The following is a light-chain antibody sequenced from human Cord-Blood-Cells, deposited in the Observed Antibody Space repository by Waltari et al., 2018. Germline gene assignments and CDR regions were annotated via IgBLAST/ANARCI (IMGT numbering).Light chain of an antibody. CDR2: KAS. V-gene: IGKV1-5*03. J-gene: IGKJ1*01. CDR1: QRIRSW. Sequence: DIQMNQSLSTLSASVGDRVTITCRASQRIRSWLAWYQQKPGKAPKFLIKKASSLERGFPPRFSGRGSGTEFTLTISSLQPDDFSTYYCQQYNSYSWTFGQGPKVEIK. CDR3: QQYNSYSWT.